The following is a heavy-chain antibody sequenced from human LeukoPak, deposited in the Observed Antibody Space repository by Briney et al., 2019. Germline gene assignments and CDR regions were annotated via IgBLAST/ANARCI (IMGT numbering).Heavy chain of an antibody. V-gene: IGHV4-31*03. CDR2: IYYSGST. CDR3: ARASSGYLYYFDY. J-gene: IGHJ4*02. CDR1: GVSISSGGYY. Sequence: SQTLSLTCTVSGVSISSGGYYWSWTRQHPGKGLEWIGYIYYSGSTYYNPSLKSRVTISVDTSKNQFSLKLSSVTAADTAVYYCARASSGYLYYFDYWGQGTLVTVSS. D-gene: IGHD3-22*01.